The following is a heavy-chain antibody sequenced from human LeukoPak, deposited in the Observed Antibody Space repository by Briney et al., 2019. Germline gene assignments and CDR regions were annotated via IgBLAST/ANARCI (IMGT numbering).Heavy chain of an antibody. CDR1: GFTFSSYA. Sequence: GGSLRLSCAASGFTFSSYAMPWVRQAPGKGLEYVSAISSNGGSTYYANSVKGRFTISRDNSKNTLYLQMGSLRAEDMAVYYCARVRGLGCTNGVCYTYYFDYWGQGTLVTVSS. D-gene: IGHD2-8*01. J-gene: IGHJ4*02. V-gene: IGHV3-64*01. CDR3: ARVRGLGCTNGVCYTYYFDY. CDR2: ISSNGGST.